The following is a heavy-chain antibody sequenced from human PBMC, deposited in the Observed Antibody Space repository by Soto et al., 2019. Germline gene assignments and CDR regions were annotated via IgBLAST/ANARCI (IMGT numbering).Heavy chain of an antibody. CDR3: TRDYDILTGYPSNGMDV. Sequence: HPAGTLRLSCAASGFTFSGSAMHWVRQPPGKGLEWVGRIRSKANSCATAYAASVKGRFTISREDSKNTAYLQMNSLITEDTAVYYCTRDYDILTGYPSNGMDVWGQGTTVTVSS. D-gene: IGHD3-9*01. V-gene: IGHV3-73*01. J-gene: IGHJ6*02. CDR2: IRSKANSCAT. CDR1: GFTFSGSA.